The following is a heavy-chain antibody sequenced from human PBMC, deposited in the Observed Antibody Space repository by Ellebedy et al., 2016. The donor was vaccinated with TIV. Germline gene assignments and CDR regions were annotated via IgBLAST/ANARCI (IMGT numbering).Heavy chain of an antibody. CDR3: ARDLSGTYSFDY. CDR1: GFTFSSYV. V-gene: IGHV3-64*01. J-gene: IGHJ4*02. Sequence: GESLKIPCAASGFTFSSYVMHWVRQAPGKGLEYVSTIDFNGGGIYYANSVKGRFTISRDNSKNTLYLQMGSLRAEDMGVYYCARDLSGTYSFDYWGQGTLVTVSS. D-gene: IGHD1-26*01. CDR2: IDFNGGGI.